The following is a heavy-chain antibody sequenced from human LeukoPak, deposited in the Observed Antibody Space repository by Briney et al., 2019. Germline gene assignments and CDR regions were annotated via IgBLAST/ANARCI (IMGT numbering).Heavy chain of an antibody. CDR1: GGSITHYY. V-gene: IGHV4-59*08. J-gene: IGHJ4*02. D-gene: IGHD6-13*01. CDR3: ARHWETSSWYVDY. Sequence: SSETLSLTCTVSGGSITHYYWSWIRQPPGKGLEWIGYIFYSGNTNYNPSLKCRVTISVDTSKNQFSLKLSSVTAADTAVYYCARHWETSSWYVDYWGQGTLVTVSS. CDR2: IFYSGNT.